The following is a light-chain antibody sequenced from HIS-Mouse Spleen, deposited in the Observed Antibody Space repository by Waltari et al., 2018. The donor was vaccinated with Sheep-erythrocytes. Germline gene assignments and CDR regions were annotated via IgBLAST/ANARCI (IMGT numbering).Light chain of an antibody. CDR1: SSDVGGYNY. V-gene: IGLV2-11*01. Sequence: QSALTQPRSVSGSPGQSVTISCTGTSSDVGGYNYVSWYQQHPGKAPKLTIYDVSKRPSGVPDRFPGSKSGNTASLTISGLQAEDEADYYCCSYAGSYNHVFATGTKVTVL. J-gene: IGLJ1*01. CDR3: CSYAGSYNHV. CDR2: DVS.